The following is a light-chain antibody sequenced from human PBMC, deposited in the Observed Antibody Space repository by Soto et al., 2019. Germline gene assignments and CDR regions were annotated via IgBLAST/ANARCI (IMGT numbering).Light chain of an antibody. CDR1: QSVSSY. CDR3: QQRSHWPPLFT. Sequence: EIVLTQSPATLSLSPGERATLSCRASQSVSSYLAWYQQKPGQAPRLLIYDASNRATGIPARFSGSGSGTYFTLTISSLEPEDFAVYYCQQRSHWPPLFTFGPGTKVDIK. V-gene: IGKV3-11*01. CDR2: DAS. J-gene: IGKJ3*01.